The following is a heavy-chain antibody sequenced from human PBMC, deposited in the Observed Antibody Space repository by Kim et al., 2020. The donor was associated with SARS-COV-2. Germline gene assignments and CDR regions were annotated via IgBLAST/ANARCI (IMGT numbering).Heavy chain of an antibody. CDR3: ASGGIAAAGTRTRFDP. CDR1: GFTFSSYS. CDR2: ISSSSSYI. J-gene: IGHJ5*02. V-gene: IGHV3-21*04. D-gene: IGHD6-13*01. Sequence: GGSLRLSCAASGFTFSSYSMSWVRQAPGKGLEWVSSISSSSSYIYYADSVKGRFTISRDNAKNSLYLQMNSLRAEDTAVYYCASGGIAAAGTRTRFDPWGQGTLVTVSS.